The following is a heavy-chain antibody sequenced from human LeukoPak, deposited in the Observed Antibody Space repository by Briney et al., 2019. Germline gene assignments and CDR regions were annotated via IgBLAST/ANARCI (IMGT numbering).Heavy chain of an antibody. CDR2: IKPDGSAK. CDR1: GFTFSSYW. Sequence: PGGSLRLSCAASGFTFSSYWLTWVRQAPGKGLEWVANIKPDGSAKYYVDSVKGRFTISRDNAKNSLYLQLNSLRAEDTAVYYCARAGHNCSDFWGQGTLATVSS. V-gene: IGHV3-7*05. CDR3: ARAGHNCSDF. J-gene: IGHJ4*02.